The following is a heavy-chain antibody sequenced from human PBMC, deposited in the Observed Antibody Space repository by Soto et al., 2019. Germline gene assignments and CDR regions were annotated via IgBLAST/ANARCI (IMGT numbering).Heavy chain of an antibody. CDR2: IFYSGST. CDR1: GGSISRSSNF. D-gene: IGHD6-19*01. V-gene: IGHV4-39*01. Sequence: QLQLQESGPGLVKPSETLSLTCTVSGGSISRSSNFWGWIRQPPGKGLEWIASIFYSGSTYYNPSLRSRVTISVDTSKNNFSLKLSSVTAADTAIYYCARNFLGSATTSFDYWGQGTLVTVSS. J-gene: IGHJ4*02. CDR3: ARNFLGSATTSFDY.